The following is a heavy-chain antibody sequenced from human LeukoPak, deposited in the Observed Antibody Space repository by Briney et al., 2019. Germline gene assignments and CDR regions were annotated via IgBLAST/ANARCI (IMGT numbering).Heavy chain of an antibody. J-gene: IGHJ4*02. CDR2: IKQDGSEK. V-gene: IGHV3-7*01. CDR1: GFTFSSYR. D-gene: IGHD6-13*01. CDR3: ARWGWIAAAEYYFGY. Sequence: GGSLRLSCAASGFTFSSYRMSWVRQAPGKGLEWVANIKQDGSEKYYVDSVKGRFTISRDNAKNSLYLQMNSLRAEDTAVYYCARWGWIAAAEYYFGYWGQGTLVTVSS.